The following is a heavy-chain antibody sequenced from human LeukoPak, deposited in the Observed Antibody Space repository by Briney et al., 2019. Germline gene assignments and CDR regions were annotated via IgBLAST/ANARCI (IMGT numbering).Heavy chain of an antibody. CDR2: IYYSGST. J-gene: IGHJ4*02. CDR1: GGSISSGDYY. Sequence: SETLSLTCTVSGGSISSGDYYWSWIRQPPWSGLEWIGYIYYSGSTYYNPSLKSRVTISVDTSKNQFSLKLSSVTAADTAVYYCARNLVPAAFDYWGQGTLVTVSS. V-gene: IGHV4-30-4*08. CDR3: ARNLVPAAFDY. D-gene: IGHD2-2*01.